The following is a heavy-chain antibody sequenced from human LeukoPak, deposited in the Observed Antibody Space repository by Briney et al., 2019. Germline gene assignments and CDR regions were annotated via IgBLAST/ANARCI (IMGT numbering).Heavy chain of an antibody. CDR2: IYYSGSA. D-gene: IGHD5-18*01. CDR1: GGSISSYY. Sequence: SETLTLTCTVSGGSISSYYWNWIRQPPGKGLEWIGYIYYSGSADYNPSLKSRVTISVDTSKNQFSLKLSSVTAADTAVYYCARARGYSYGPYYYSYYMDVWGKGTIVTVSS. V-gene: IGHV4-59*01. J-gene: IGHJ6*03. CDR3: ARARGYSYGPYYYSYYMDV.